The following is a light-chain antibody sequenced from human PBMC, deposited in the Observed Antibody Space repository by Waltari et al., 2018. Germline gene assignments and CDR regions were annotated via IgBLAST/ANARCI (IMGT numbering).Light chain of an antibody. CDR1: PSTLGEAHH. V-gene: IGLV1-40*01. CDR2: GNN. J-gene: IGLJ2*01. CDR3: QSFDSRLSDGVV. Sequence: QSVLTHPPPVPGTPGQRVTISCTGSPSTLGEAHHVHWYQKIPGTAPKLLSFGNNNRPSGVPDRFSGSKSGTSASLAITGLQAEDEGDYYCQSFDSRLSDGVVFGGGTKVTVL.